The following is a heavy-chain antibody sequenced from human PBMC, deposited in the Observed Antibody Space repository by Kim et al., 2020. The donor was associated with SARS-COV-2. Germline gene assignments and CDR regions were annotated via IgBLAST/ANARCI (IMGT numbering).Heavy chain of an antibody. D-gene: IGHD2-15*01. CDR3: ARPRALVVIEAFDI. V-gene: IGHV1-69*01. J-gene: IGHJ3*02. Sequence: AQKFQGRVTITADESTSTAYRELSSLRSEDTAVYYCARPRALVVIEAFDIWGQGTMVTVSS.